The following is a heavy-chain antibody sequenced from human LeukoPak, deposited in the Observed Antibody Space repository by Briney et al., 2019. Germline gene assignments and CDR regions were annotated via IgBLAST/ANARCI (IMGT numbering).Heavy chain of an antibody. CDR3: ARDAGLGGGPSPPRLRYFDWPPDI. Sequence: TGGSLRLSCAASGFTFDDYAMHWVRQAPGKGLEWVSGISWNSGTIGYADSVKGRFTISRDNSKNTLYLQMNSLRAEDTAVYYCARDAGLGGGPSPPRLRYFDWPPDIWGQGTMVTVSS. J-gene: IGHJ3*02. V-gene: IGHV3-9*01. CDR2: ISWNSGTI. CDR1: GFTFDDYA. D-gene: IGHD3-9*01.